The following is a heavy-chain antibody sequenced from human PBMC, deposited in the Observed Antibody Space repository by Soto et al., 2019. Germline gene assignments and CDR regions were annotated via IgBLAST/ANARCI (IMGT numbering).Heavy chain of an antibody. CDR1: GFTFTDYG. CDR3: AKDTYYHDSSGYYVFAY. CDR2: ISYDGSNK. J-gene: IGHJ4*02. V-gene: IGHV3-30*18. Sequence: HPGGSLRLSCAASGFTFTDYGMHWVRQAPGKGLEWVAVISYDGSNKNYADSVKGRFTISRDNSKNTLYLQMNSLRAEDTAVYYCAKDTYYHDSSGYYVFAYWGQGTLVTVSS. D-gene: IGHD3-22*01.